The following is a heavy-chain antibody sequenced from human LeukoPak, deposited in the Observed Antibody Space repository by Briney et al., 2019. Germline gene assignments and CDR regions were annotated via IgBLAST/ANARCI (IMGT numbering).Heavy chain of an antibody. D-gene: IGHD3-22*01. CDR3: ARASGYWEYWYFDL. J-gene: IGHJ2*01. CDR2: MNPNSGNT. V-gene: IGHV1-8*01. CDR1: GYTFTSYD. Sequence: ASVKVSCKASGYTFTSYDNNWVRQATGQGLEWMGWMNPNSGNTGYAQKFQGRVTMTRNTSISTAYMELSSLRSEDTAVYYCARASGYWEYWYFDLWGRGTLVTVSS.